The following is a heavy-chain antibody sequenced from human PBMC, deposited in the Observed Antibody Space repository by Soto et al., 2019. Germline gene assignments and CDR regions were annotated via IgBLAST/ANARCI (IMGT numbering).Heavy chain of an antibody. V-gene: IGHV3-33*01. Sequence: QVQLVESGGGVVQPGRSLRLSCAASGFTFSSYGMHWVRQAPGKGLEWVAVIWYDGSNKYYADSVKGRVTISRDNSKNTLYMKMTSMRGEDTAVYYGARDGRYDSSCYYGAYCYYYGMAVWGQGTTVTVSS. J-gene: IGHJ6*02. CDR2: IWYDGSNK. D-gene: IGHD3-22*01. CDR3: ARDGRYDSSCYYGAYCYYYGMAV. CDR1: GFTFSSYG.